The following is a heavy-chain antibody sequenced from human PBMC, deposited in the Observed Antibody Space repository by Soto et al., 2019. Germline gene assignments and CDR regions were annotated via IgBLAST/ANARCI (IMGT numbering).Heavy chain of an antibody. J-gene: IGHJ4*02. CDR3: ARRYYYDRSGYYYFDY. CDR2: IYHSGSA. D-gene: IGHD3-22*01. Sequence: PSEILSLTCTVSGGSISSGGHYWNWIRQHPGKGLEWIGYIYHSGSAYYNPSLKSRVTISVDTSKNQFSLKLSSVTAADTAVYYCARRYYYDRSGYYYFDYWGQGTLVTVSS. CDR1: GGSISSGGHY. V-gene: IGHV4-31*03.